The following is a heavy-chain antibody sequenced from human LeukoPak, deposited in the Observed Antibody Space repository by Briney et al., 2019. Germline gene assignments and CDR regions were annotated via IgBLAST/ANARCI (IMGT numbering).Heavy chain of an antibody. D-gene: IGHD2-2*01. Sequence: ASVKVSCKASGYTLTGYYMHWVRQAPGQGLEWMGRINPNSGGTNYAQKFQGRVTMTRDTSISTAYMELSSLRSEDTAVYYCASTPATIYYYYMDVWGKGTTVTVSS. V-gene: IGHV1-2*06. CDR2: INPNSGGT. CDR1: GYTLTGYY. CDR3: ASTPATIYYYYMDV. J-gene: IGHJ6*03.